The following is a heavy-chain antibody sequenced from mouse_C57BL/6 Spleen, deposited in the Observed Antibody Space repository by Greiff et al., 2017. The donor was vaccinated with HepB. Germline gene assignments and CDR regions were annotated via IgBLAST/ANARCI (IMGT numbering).Heavy chain of an antibody. J-gene: IGHJ1*03. CDR2: IDPSDSYT. CDR3: ARRGDYGSSYGWYFDV. D-gene: IGHD1-1*01. CDR1: GYTFTSYW. V-gene: IGHV1-69*01. Sequence: QVQLQQPGAELVMPGASVKLSCKASGYTFTSYWMHWVKQRPGQGLEWIGEIDPSDSYTNYNQKFKGKSTSTVDKSSSTAYMQLSSLTSEDSAVYYCARRGDYGSSYGWYFDVWGTGTTVTVSS.